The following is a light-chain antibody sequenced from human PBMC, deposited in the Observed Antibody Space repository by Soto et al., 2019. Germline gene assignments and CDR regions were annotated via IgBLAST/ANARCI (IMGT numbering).Light chain of an antibody. CDR1: QSITTY. Sequence: DIQMTQSPSSLSASVGDRVTITCRASQSITTYLNWYQQKSGKAPKLLIYSSSNLQSGVPSRFSGRRSGTDYTLTVSSLQAEDFATYYCQQSYTSPPTFGQGTKVEI. CDR2: SSS. V-gene: IGKV1-39*01. J-gene: IGKJ1*01. CDR3: QQSYTSPPT.